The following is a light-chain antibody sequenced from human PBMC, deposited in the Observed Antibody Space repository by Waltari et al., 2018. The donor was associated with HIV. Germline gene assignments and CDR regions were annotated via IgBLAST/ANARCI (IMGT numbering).Light chain of an antibody. CDR2: DVT. CDR3: ASHAGSKDV. V-gene: IGLV2-8*01. CDR1: SSHVGAYHY. Sequence: QSALTQPPSASGSPGQSVTISCTGTSSHVGAYHYVSWFQQHPGKAPKLMIYDVTKRPSGVPDRFSGSKSGNTASLTVSGLQAEDEADYYCASHAGSKDVFGGGTRLTVL. J-gene: IGLJ2*01.